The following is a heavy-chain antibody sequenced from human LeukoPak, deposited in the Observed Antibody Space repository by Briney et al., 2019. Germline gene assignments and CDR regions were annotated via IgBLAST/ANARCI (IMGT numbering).Heavy chain of an antibody. CDR2: ISYDGSNK. V-gene: IGHV3-30-3*02. CDR1: GFTFSSYA. CDR3: AKQGLWFGEPLYYFDY. D-gene: IGHD3-10*01. J-gene: IGHJ4*02. Sequence: GRSLRLSCAASGFTFSSYAMHWVRQAPGKGLEWVAVISYDGSNKYYADSVKGRFTISRGNSKNTLYLQMNSLRAEDTAVYYCAKQGLWFGEPLYYFDYWGQGTLVTVSS.